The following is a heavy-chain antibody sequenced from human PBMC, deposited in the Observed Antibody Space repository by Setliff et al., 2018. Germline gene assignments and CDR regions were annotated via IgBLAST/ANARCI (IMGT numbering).Heavy chain of an antibody. CDR2: IWYDGSST. CDR3: ARAHSSTLSVHDY. D-gene: IGHD2-2*01. CDR1: GFTFSSYC. V-gene: IGHV3-33*01. J-gene: IGHJ4*02. Sequence: PGGSLRLSCAASGFTFSSYCIHWVRQAPGKGLEWVAVIWYDGSSTTYEDSVKGRFTISRDNAKNTLYLQMNSLRAEDTAVYYCARAHSSTLSVHDYWGQGTLVTVSS.